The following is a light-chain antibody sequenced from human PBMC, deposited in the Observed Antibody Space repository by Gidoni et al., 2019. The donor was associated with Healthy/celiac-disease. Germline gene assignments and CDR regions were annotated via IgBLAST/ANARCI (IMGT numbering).Light chain of an antibody. J-gene: IGKJ2*01. Sequence: LSVSPGERATLSCRASQSVSSNLAWYQQKPGQAPRLLIYGASTRATGIPARFSGSGSGTVFTLTIRSLQSEDFAVYYCQQYNNWPPYTFGQGTKLEIK. CDR1: QSVSSN. V-gene: IGKV3-15*01. CDR3: QQYNNWPPYT. CDR2: GAS.